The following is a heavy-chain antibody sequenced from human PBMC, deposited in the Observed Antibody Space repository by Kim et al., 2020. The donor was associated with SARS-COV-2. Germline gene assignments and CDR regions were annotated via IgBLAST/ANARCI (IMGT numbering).Heavy chain of an antibody. CDR1: GFTFDDYA. Sequence: GGSLRLSCAASGFTFDDYAMHWVRQAPGKGLEWVCLISGDGGSTYYGDSVKGRFTISRDNSKNSLYLQMNSLRTEDTALYFCAKDMLSITGTTFDYWGQGTLVTVSS. D-gene: IGHD1-20*01. V-gene: IGHV3-43*02. J-gene: IGHJ4*02. CDR2: ISGDGGST. CDR3: AKDMLSITGTTFDY.